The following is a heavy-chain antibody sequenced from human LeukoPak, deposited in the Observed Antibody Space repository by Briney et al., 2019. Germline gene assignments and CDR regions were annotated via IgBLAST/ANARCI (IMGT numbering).Heavy chain of an antibody. CDR1: GFTFSSYG. Sequence: PGRSLRLSCAASGFTFSSYGMHWVRQAPGKGLEWVAVISYDGSNKYYADSVKGRLTISRDNSKNTLYLQMNSLRAEDTAVYYCAKDRQVILVGCYFDYWGQGTLVTVSS. V-gene: IGHV3-30*18. CDR2: ISYDGSNK. D-gene: IGHD2-8*02. CDR3: AKDRQVILVGCYFDY. J-gene: IGHJ4*02.